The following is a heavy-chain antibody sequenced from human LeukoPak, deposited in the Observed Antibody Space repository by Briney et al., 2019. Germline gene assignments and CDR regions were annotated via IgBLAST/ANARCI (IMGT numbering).Heavy chain of an antibody. Sequence: SETLSLTCAVYGGSFSGYYWSWIRQPPGKGLEWIGEINHSGSTNYNPSLKSRVTISVDTSKNQFSLKLSSVTAADTAVYYCARGNAWEMATTTYYLDYWGQGTLVTVSS. V-gene: IGHV4-34*01. J-gene: IGHJ4*02. CDR3: ARGNAWEMATTTYYLDY. CDR1: GGSFSGYY. D-gene: IGHD5-24*01. CDR2: INHSGST.